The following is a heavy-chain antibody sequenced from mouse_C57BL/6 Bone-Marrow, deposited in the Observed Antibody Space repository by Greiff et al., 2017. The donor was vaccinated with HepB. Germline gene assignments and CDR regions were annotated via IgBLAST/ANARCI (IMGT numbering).Heavy chain of an antibody. J-gene: IGHJ1*03. CDR1: GFTFSSYA. CDR2: ISDGGSYT. D-gene: IGHD1-1*01. Sequence: EVQLVESGGGLVKPGGSLKLSCAASGFTFSSYAMSWVRQTPEKRLEWVATISDGGSYTYYPDNVKGRFTISRDNAKNTLYLQMSQLKAEDTAIYCCARDYYGSRSRTGHFDDWGTGTTVTVSS. V-gene: IGHV5-4*01. CDR3: ARDYYGSRSRTGHFDD.